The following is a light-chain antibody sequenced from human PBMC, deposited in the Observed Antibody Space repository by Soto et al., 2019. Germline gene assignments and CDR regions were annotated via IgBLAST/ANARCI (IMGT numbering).Light chain of an antibody. V-gene: IGKV1-39*01. CDR3: QQTYTSRPWT. CDR2: AAS. Sequence: DIQMTQSPSSLSASVGDRVTITCRASQSISTYVNWYQQKPGKAPELLIYAASSLQSGVPSRFTGSGSGTDFTLTISNLQPEDFATYYCQQTYTSRPWTFGRGTKVEIK. CDR1: QSISTY. J-gene: IGKJ1*01.